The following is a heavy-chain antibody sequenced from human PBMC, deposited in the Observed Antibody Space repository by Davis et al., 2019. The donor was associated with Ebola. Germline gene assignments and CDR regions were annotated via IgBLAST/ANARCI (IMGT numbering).Heavy chain of an antibody. Sequence: ASVKVSCKASGYTFTSYDINWVRQATGQGLEWMGWISAYNGNTNYAQKLQGRVTMTTDTSTSTAYMELRSLRSDDTAVYYCARNKRITIFGVVIQPYYYYYGMDVWGPATTVTVSS. D-gene: IGHD3-3*01. V-gene: IGHV1-18*01. CDR1: GYTFTSYD. CDR3: ARNKRITIFGVVIQPYYYYYGMDV. J-gene: IGHJ6*02. CDR2: ISAYNGNT.